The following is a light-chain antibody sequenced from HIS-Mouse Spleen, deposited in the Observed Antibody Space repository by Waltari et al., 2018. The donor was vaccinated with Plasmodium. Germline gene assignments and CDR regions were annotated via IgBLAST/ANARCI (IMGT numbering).Light chain of an antibody. V-gene: IGLV3-10*01. J-gene: IGLJ3*02. CDR3: YSTDSSGNHRV. CDR2: EDS. CDR1: ALPKKY. Sequence: SYELTQPPSVSVSPGQTARITCSGDALPKKYAYWYQQKSGPAPVLVIYEDSKRPSGMPGRFSGSSSGTMATLTISGAQVEDEADYYCYSTDSSGNHRVFGGGTKLTVL.